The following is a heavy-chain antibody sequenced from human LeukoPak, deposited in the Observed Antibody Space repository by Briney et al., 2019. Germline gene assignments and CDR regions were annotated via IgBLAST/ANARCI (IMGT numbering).Heavy chain of an antibody. V-gene: IGHV3-30*18. CDR3: AKDSIWFGELLSGGMDV. CDR1: GFTFSSYG. J-gene: IGHJ6*02. CDR2: ISYDGSNK. Sequence: PGGSLRLSCAASGFTFSSYGMHWVRQAPGKGLERVAVISYDGSNKYYADSVKGRFTISRDNSKNTLYLQMNSLRAEDTAVYYCAKDSIWFGELLSGGMDVWGQGTTVTVSS. D-gene: IGHD3-10*01.